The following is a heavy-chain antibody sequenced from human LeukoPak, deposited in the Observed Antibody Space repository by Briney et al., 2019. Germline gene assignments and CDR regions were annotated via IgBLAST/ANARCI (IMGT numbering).Heavy chain of an antibody. Sequence: SETLSLTCSVSGGSISSYYWSWIRQPAGKGLEWIGRIYTSGSTNYNPSLKSRVTMSVDTSKNQFSLKLSSVTAADTAVYYRARQYYYDSSGYSKSDAFDIWGQGTMVTVSS. CDR1: GGSISSYY. J-gene: IGHJ3*02. CDR2: IYTSGST. D-gene: IGHD3-22*01. V-gene: IGHV4-4*07. CDR3: ARQYYYDSSGYSKSDAFDI.